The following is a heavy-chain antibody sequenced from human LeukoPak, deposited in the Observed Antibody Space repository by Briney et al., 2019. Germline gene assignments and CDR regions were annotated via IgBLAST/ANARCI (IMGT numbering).Heavy chain of an antibody. D-gene: IGHD2-15*01. V-gene: IGHV3-11*04. CDR2: TTGSGLTT. CDR1: GFTVSSNY. J-gene: IGHJ4*02. CDR3: ASLPRIDNGAVFDA. Sequence: GGSLRLSCAASGFTVSSNYMSWVRQAPGRGLEWISYTTGSGLTTYYADPVKGRFTISRDNAKNSLYLQLNSLRAEDTAVYYCASLPRIDNGAVFDAWGQGTLVTVSS.